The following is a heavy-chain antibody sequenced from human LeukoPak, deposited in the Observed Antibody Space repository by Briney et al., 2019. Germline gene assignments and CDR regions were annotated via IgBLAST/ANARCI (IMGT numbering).Heavy chain of an antibody. CDR2: INQDGSEK. D-gene: IGHD3-22*01. CDR3: ASSRNLEYSSG. Sequence: PGGSLRLSCAASGFTFTTYWMSWVRQAPGKVLEWVANINQDGSEKYYVDSVKGRFTISRDNAKNSLYLQMNSLRAEDTAVYYCASSRNLEYSSGWGQGTLVTVSS. V-gene: IGHV3-7*01. J-gene: IGHJ4*02. CDR1: GFTFTTYW.